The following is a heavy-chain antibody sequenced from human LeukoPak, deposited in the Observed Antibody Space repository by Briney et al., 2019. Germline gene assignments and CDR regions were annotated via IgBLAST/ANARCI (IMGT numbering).Heavy chain of an antibody. Sequence: GGSLRLSCAASGFTFSSYWMSWVRQAPGKGLEWVANIKQDGSEKYYVDSVKGRFTISRDNAKNSLYLQMNSLRAEDTAVYYCARDTIERGYCSGGSCPNVYYYYYGKDVWGQGTTVTVSS. CDR1: GFTFSSYW. V-gene: IGHV3-7*01. CDR3: ARDTIERGYCSGGSCPNVYYYYYGKDV. J-gene: IGHJ6*02. CDR2: IKQDGSEK. D-gene: IGHD2-15*01.